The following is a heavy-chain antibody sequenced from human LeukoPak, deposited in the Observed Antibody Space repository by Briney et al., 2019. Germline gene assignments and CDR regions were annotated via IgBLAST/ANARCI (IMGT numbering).Heavy chain of an antibody. Sequence: SETLSLTCTVSGGSISSGSYHWSWIRQPAGKGLEWIGRIYTSGSTNYNPSLKSRVTISVDTSKNQFSLKLSSVTAADTAVYYCARGRISGSYSSWGQGTLVTVSS. V-gene: IGHV4-61*02. CDR3: ARGRISGSYSS. CDR2: IYTSGST. J-gene: IGHJ4*02. CDR1: GGSISSGSYH. D-gene: IGHD3-10*01.